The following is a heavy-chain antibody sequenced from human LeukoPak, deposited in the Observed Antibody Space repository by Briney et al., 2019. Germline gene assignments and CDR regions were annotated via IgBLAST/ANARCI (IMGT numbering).Heavy chain of an antibody. Sequence: GRSLRLSCAASGFTFSNYGMHWVRQAPGKGLEWVAVIWYDGSNKFYADSVKGRFTISRDNTKNSLYLQMNSLRTEDTALYYCAKVSHSPGADYWGQGTLVTVSS. CDR1: GFTFSNYG. V-gene: IGHV3-33*03. CDR3: AKVSHSPGADY. D-gene: IGHD1-26*01. CDR2: IWYDGSNK. J-gene: IGHJ4*02.